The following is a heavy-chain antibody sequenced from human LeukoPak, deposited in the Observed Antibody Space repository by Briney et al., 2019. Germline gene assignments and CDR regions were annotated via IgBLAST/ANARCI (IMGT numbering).Heavy chain of an antibody. CDR3: ARPYSSGYYSRAYTYYFDY. CDR1: GFTFSSYE. D-gene: IGHD3-22*01. Sequence: GGSLRLSCAASGFTFSSYEMNWVRQAPGKGLEWVSYISSSGSTIYYADSVKGRFTISRDNAKNSLYLQMNSLRAEDTAVYYCARPYSSGYYSRAYTYYFDYWGQGTLVTVSS. V-gene: IGHV3-48*03. J-gene: IGHJ4*02. CDR2: ISSSGSTI.